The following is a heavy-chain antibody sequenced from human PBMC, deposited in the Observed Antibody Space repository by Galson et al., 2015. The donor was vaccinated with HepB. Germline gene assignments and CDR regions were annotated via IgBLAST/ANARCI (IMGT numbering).Heavy chain of an antibody. V-gene: IGHV5-51*01. D-gene: IGHD1-1*01. CDR1: GYSFTSYW. CDR3: ARHPDNWNDVPLFDY. J-gene: IGHJ4*02. Sequence: QSGAEVKKPGESLKISCKGSGYSFTSYWIGWVRQMPGKGLEWMGIIYPGDSDTRYSPSFQGQVTISADKSISTAYLQWSSLKASDTAMYYCARHPDNWNDVPLFDYWGQGTLVTVSS. CDR2: IYPGDSDT.